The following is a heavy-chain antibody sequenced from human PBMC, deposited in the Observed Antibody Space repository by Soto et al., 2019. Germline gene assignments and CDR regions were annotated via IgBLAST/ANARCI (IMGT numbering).Heavy chain of an antibody. Sequence: SETLSLTCTVSGGSISSCYWSWIRQPPGKGLEWIGEINHSGSTNYNPSLKSRVTISVDTSKNQFSLKLSSVTAADTAVYYCARLTTMIVVVIYGAFNIWGQGKMFTVPS. CDR1: GGSISSCY. CDR2: INHSGST. D-gene: IGHD3-22*01. J-gene: IGHJ3*02. CDR3: ARLTTMIVVVIYGAFNI. V-gene: IGHV4-34*01.